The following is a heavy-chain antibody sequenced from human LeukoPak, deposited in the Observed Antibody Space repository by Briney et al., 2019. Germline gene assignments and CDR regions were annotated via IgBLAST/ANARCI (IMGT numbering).Heavy chain of an antibody. CDR3: ARLSYCSSTSCYTGGWNY. CDR1: GGSISSGDYY. D-gene: IGHD2-2*02. J-gene: IGHJ4*02. Sequence: SETLSLTCTVSGGSISSGDYYWSWIRQPPGKGLEWIGYIYYSGSTYYNPSLKSRVTISVDRSKNQFSLKLSSVTAADTAVYYCARLSYCSSTSCYTGGWNYWGQGTLVTVSS. CDR2: IYYSGST. V-gene: IGHV4-30-4*08.